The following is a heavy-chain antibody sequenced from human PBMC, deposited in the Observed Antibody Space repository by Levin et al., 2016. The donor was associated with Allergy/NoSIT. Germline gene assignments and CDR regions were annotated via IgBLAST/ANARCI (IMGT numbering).Heavy chain of an antibody. CDR1: GFTFSSYA. Sequence: GESLKISCAASGFTFSSYAMHWVRQAPGKGLEWVSAISGSGGSTYYADSVKGRFTISRDNSKNTLYLQMNSLRAEDTAVYYCAKAVEYSSINWFDPWGQGTLVTVSS. D-gene: IGHD6-6*01. V-gene: IGHV3-23*01. CDR3: AKAVEYSSINWFDP. J-gene: IGHJ5*02. CDR2: ISGSGGST.